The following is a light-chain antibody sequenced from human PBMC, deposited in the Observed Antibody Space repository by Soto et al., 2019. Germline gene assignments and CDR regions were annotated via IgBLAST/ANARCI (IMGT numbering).Light chain of an antibody. CDR2: KAS. J-gene: IGKJ1*01. CDR3: QQYNSYRRT. V-gene: IGKV1-5*03. Sequence: DIQLTQSPSTLSASVGDRVTITCRASQSISSWLAWYQQKPRKAPKILIYKASSLESAVPSRFSSSGSGTEFTITISSLQPDHFATYYCQQYNSYRRTFGQGNKVEIK. CDR1: QSISSW.